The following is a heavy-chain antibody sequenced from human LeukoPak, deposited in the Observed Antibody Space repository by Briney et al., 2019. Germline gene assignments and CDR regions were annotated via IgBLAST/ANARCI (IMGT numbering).Heavy chain of an antibody. CDR3: ASQGSGYDSPIDY. CDR1: GFTFSSYT. J-gene: IGHJ4*02. Sequence: GGALRLSCAASGFTFSSYTMTWVRQAPVKGLEWVPSISTSSLYIYYADSVKGRFTISRDNARSSVYLEMNSLRAEDTAVYYCASQGSGYDSPIDYWGQGTVVTVSS. CDR2: ISTSSLYI. D-gene: IGHD5-12*01. V-gene: IGHV3-21*01.